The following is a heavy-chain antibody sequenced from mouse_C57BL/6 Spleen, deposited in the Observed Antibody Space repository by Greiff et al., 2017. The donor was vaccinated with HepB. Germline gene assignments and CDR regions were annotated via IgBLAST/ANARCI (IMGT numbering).Heavy chain of an antibody. V-gene: IGHV1-64*01. Sequence: QVHVKQSGAELVKPGASVKLSCKASGYTFTSYWMHWVKQRPGQGLEWIGMIHPNSGSTNYNEKFKSKATLTVDKSSSTAYMQLSSLTSEDSAVYYCARRGAGKSYYFDYWGQGTTLTVSS. CDR2: IHPNSGST. D-gene: IGHD1-1*01. CDR1: GYTFTSYW. J-gene: IGHJ2*01. CDR3: ARRGAGKSYYFDY.